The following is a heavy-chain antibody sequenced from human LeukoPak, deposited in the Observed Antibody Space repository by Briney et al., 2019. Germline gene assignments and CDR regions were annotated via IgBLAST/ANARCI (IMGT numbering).Heavy chain of an antibody. Sequence: SETLSLTCAVYGGSFSGYYWSWIRQPPGKGLEWIGEINHSGSTNYNPSLKSRVTISVDTSKNQFSLKLSSVTAADTAVYYCARTRARGYSYGFFDYWGQGTLVTVSS. CDR3: ARTRARGYSYGFFDY. CDR2: INHSGST. J-gene: IGHJ4*02. V-gene: IGHV4-34*01. CDR1: GGSFSGYY. D-gene: IGHD5-18*01.